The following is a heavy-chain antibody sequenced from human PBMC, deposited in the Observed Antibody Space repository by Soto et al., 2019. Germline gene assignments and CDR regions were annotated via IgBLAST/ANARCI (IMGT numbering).Heavy chain of an antibody. CDR2: IWYDGSDR. V-gene: IGHV3-33*01. Sequence: QVQLVESGGGVVQPGRSLRLSCAASGFTFNNYGMHWVRQAPGKGLEWVAIIWYDGSDRYYADSVKGRFTISRDNSKGTLFLQMNSLRAEDTAVYYCARDRAGRVYYYGMDVLGQGTTVTVPS. D-gene: IGHD3-10*01. J-gene: IGHJ6*02. CDR3: ARDRAGRVYYYGMDV. CDR1: GFTFNNYG.